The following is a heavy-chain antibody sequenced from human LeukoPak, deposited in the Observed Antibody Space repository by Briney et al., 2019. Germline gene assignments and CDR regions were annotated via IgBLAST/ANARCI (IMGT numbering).Heavy chain of an antibody. CDR3: ARISAGHYYFDY. V-gene: IGHV4-59*01. Sequence: SETPSLTCTVSGGSISSYYWSWIRQPPGKGLEWIGYIYYSGSTNYNPSLKSRVTISVDTSKNQFSLKLSSVTAADTAVYYCARISAGHYYFDYWGQGTLVTVSS. CDR2: IYYSGST. J-gene: IGHJ4*02. CDR1: GGSISSYY. D-gene: IGHD3-10*01.